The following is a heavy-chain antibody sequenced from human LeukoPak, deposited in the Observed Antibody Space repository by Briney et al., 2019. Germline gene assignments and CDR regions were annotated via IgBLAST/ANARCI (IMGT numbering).Heavy chain of an antibody. CDR2: IYTSGST. CDR1: GGSISTYY. J-gene: IGHJ2*01. V-gene: IGHV4-4*07. D-gene: IGHD2-2*01. Sequence: SETLSLTCTVSGGSISTYYWSWIRQPAGKGLEWIGRIYTSGSTNYNPSLKSPVTLSVDTSMNQFSLKLNSVTAADTAVYYCARDPGTSSNPWYFDLWGRGTLVTVSS. CDR3: ARDPGTSSNPWYFDL.